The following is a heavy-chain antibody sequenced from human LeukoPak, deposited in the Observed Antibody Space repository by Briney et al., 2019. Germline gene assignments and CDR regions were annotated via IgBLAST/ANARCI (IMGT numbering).Heavy chain of an antibody. V-gene: IGHV1-8*01. D-gene: IGHD3-22*01. Sequence: ASVEVSCKASGYTFTSYDINWVRQATGQGLEWMGWMNPNSGNTGYAQKFQGRVTMTRNTSISTAYMELSSLRSEDTAVYYCARASEGYYDSSGQPYWGQGTLVTVSS. CDR3: ARASEGYYDSSGQPY. J-gene: IGHJ4*02. CDR1: GYTFTSYD. CDR2: MNPNSGNT.